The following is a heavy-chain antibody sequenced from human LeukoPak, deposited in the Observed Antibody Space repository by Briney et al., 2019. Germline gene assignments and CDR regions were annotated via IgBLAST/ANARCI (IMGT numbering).Heavy chain of an antibody. D-gene: IGHD2-15*01. Sequence: PGGSLRLSCVASIFTFNNYWTTWVRQAPGKGLEWVASIKQDGSEKYYMDSVKGRFIISRDNAKNSLYLQMNSLRVEDTAVYYCARDGGYCSGGTCYSTYWGQGTLVTVSS. CDR3: ARDGGYCSGGTCYSTY. CDR2: IKQDGSEK. CDR1: IFTFNNYW. J-gene: IGHJ4*02. V-gene: IGHV3-7*03.